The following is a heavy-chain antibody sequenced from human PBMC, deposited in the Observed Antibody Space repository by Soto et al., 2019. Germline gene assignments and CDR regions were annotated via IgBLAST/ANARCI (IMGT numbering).Heavy chain of an antibody. CDR3: LSDRFDY. Sequence: PSETLSLTCAVSGGSFNSNYWTWVRQPPGKGLEWIGEINHSGGTNYNPSLKSRVTISVDTSKNQFSLNLISVTAADTAVYYCLSDRFDYWGQGTLVTVSS. CDR2: INHSGGT. D-gene: IGHD2-21*02. V-gene: IGHV4-34*01. J-gene: IGHJ4*02. CDR1: GGSFNSNY.